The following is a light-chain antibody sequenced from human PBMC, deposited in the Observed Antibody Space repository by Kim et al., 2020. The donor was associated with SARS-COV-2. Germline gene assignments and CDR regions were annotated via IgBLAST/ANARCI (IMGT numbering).Light chain of an antibody. V-gene: IGLV1-44*01. CDR3: AAWDDSLNVPL. CDR1: SPNIGINS. Sequence: GQRVTISCSGTSPNIGINSVNWYQQFPGTAPKRLLYSNNQRPTGVPDRFSGSKSVTSASLAISGLQSEDEADYYCAAWDDSLNVPLFGGGTQLTVL. CDR2: SNN. J-gene: IGLJ3*02.